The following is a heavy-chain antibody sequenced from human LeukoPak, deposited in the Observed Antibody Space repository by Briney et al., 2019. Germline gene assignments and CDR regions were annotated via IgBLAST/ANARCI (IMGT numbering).Heavy chain of an antibody. Sequence: GGSLRLSCAASGFTFSNYWMTWVRQAPGKGLQWVANIKQDGGDKYYVDSVKGRFTISRDNAKNSLYLQMNSLRAEDTAVYYCTRDPEHGGDYIPGFDYWGQGTLVTVSS. D-gene: IGHD4-17*01. V-gene: IGHV3-7*01. CDR3: TRDPEHGGDYIPGFDY. J-gene: IGHJ4*02. CDR1: GFTFSNYW. CDR2: IKQDGGDK.